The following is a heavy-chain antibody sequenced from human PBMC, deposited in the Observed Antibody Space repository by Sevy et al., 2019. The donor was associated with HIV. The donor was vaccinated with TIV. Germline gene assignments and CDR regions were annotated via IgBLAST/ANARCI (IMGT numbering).Heavy chain of an antibody. CDR2: IYYSGST. J-gene: IGHJ4*02. CDR1: GGSISSYY. D-gene: IGHD2-15*01. Sequence: SETLSLTCTVSGGSISSYYWSWIRQPPGKGLEWIGYIYYSGSTNYNPSLKSRVTISVDTSKNQFSLKLSSVTAADTAVYDCARQRGLGYCSGGSCYSGAGYYFDYWGQGTLVTVSS. V-gene: IGHV4-59*08. CDR3: ARQRGLGYCSGGSCYSGAGYYFDY.